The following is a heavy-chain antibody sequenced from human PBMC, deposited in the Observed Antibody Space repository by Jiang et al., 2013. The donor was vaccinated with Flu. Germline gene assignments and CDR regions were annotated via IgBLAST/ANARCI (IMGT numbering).Heavy chain of an antibody. D-gene: IGHD5-18*01. V-gene: IGHV4-59*01. Sequence: PGLVKPSETLSLTCTVSGGSISSYYWSWIRQPPGKGLEWIGYIYYSGSTNYNPSLKSRVTISVDTSKNQFSLKLSSVTAADTAVYYCARVAAMVTPVLGYYYYGMDVWGQGTTVTVSS. CDR2: IYYSGST. J-gene: IGHJ6*02. CDR1: GGSISSYY. CDR3: ARVAAMVTPVLGYYYYGMDV.